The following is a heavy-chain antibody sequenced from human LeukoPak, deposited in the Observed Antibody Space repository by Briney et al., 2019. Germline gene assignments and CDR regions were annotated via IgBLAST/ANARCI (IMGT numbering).Heavy chain of an antibody. J-gene: IGHJ6*03. CDR2: ISSSSSYI. CDR3: AKDTVERFGELGGGMDV. CDR1: GFTFSNYN. Sequence: PGGSLRLSCAASGFTFSNYNMNWVRQAPGRGLEWVSSISSSSSYIYYADSVKGRFTISRDNAKNTLYLQMNSLRAEDTALYYCAKDTVERFGELGGGMDVWGKGTTVTISS. V-gene: IGHV3-21*04. D-gene: IGHD3-10*01.